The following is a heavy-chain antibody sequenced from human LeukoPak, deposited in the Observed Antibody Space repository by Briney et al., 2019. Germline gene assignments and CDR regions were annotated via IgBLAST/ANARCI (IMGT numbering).Heavy chain of an antibody. D-gene: IGHD3-10*01. J-gene: IGHJ4*02. Sequence: SETLSLTCTVSGGSISSCYWSWIRQPPGKGLEWIGYIYYSGSTNYNPSLKSRVTISVDTSKNQFSLKLSSVTAADTAVYYCASITMVRGVIKKFDYWGQGTLVTVSS. CDR2: IYYSGST. CDR1: GGSISSCY. CDR3: ASITMVRGVIKKFDY. V-gene: IGHV4-59*01.